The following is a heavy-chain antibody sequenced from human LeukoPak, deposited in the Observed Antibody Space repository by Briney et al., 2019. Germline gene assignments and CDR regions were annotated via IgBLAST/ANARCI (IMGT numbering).Heavy chain of an antibody. CDR3: ARVYYDFWSGYYPRRNWFDP. CDR1: GGSFSGYY. V-gene: IGHV4-34*01. Sequence: PSETLSLTCAVYGGSFSGYYWSWIRQPPGKGLEWIGEINHSGSTNYNPSLKSRVTISVDTSKHQFSLKLSSVTAADTAVYYCARVYYDFWSGYYPRRNWFDPWGQGTLVTVSS. D-gene: IGHD3-3*01. J-gene: IGHJ5*02. CDR2: INHSGST.